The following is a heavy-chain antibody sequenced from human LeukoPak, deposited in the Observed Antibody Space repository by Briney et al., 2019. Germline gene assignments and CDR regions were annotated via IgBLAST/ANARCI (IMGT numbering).Heavy chain of an antibody. J-gene: IGHJ6*03. CDR2: ISSSSSYI. D-gene: IGHD1-26*01. Sequence: GSLRLSCAASGFTFSSYNMNWVRQAPGKGLGWVSSISSSSSYIYYADSVKGRFTISRDNAKNSLYLQMNSLRAEDTAVYYCARVIVFRGYMDVWGKGTTVTVSS. CDR1: GFTFSSYN. V-gene: IGHV3-21*01. CDR3: ARVIVFRGYMDV.